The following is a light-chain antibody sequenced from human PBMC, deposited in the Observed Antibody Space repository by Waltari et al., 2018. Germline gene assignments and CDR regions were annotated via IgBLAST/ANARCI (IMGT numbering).Light chain of an antibody. CDR2: AVS. Sequence: QPALTQPASVSGSPGRSISISCSGTNIDVGGYNLASWYQQHPGKAPKLLIFAVSKRPSGVSPRFSGSKSGNMASLTISGLRADDEALYFCRSYTSMNTVVFGGGTSLTVL. CDR3: RSYTSMNTVV. J-gene: IGLJ2*01. CDR1: NIDVGGYNL. V-gene: IGLV2-14*03.